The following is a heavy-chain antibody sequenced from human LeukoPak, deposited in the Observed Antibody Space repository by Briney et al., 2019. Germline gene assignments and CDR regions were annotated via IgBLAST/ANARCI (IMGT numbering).Heavy chain of an antibody. V-gene: IGHV3-23*01. CDR3: ARGYTSMVFFDY. Sequence: GGSLRLSCAASGFTVSSNYMNWVRQAPGKGLEWVSSISANGGTTYYADSVKGRFTISRDNSKNTLYLQMNSLRAEDTAVYYCARGYTSMVFFDYWGQGTLVTVSS. CDR2: ISANGGTT. CDR1: GFTVSSNY. D-gene: IGHD5-18*01. J-gene: IGHJ4*02.